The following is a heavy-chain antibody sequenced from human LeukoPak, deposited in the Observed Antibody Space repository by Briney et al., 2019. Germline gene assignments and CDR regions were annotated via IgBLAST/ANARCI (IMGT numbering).Heavy chain of an antibody. J-gene: IGHJ6*03. CDR2: INPNSGGT. D-gene: IGHD1-26*01. Sequence: ASVKVSCKASGYTFTGYYMHWVRQAPGQGLEWMGWINPNSGGTNYAQKFQGRVTMTRDTSISTAYMGLSRLRSDDTAVYYCARNLRMSGSYYSRGYYYYYMDVWGKGTTVTVSS. CDR3: ARNLRMSGSYYSRGYYYYYMDV. CDR1: GYTFTGYY. V-gene: IGHV1-2*02.